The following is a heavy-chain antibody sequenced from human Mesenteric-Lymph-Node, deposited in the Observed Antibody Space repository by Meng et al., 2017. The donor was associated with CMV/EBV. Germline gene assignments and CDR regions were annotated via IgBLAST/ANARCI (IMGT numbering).Heavy chain of an antibody. CDR1: SYSISRGHY. V-gene: IGHV4-38-2*02. Sequence: ESLKISCIVSSYSISRGHYWGWIRQPPGKGLEWIGSIYHSGSAYYDPSLKSRVTISVDTSKNQFSLKLNSVTAADTAVYYCARVGYQVPADGLDVWGQGTTVTVSS. CDR2: IYHSGSA. CDR3: ARVGYQVPADGLDV. D-gene: IGHD2-2*01. J-gene: IGHJ6*02.